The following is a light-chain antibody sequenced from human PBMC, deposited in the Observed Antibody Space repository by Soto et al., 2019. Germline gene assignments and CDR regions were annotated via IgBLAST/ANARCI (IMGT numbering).Light chain of an antibody. J-gene: IGKJ2*01. V-gene: IGKV3-15*01. Sequence: EIVMTQSPDTLSVSPGERATLSCRASQRVSSNLAWYQQKPGQAPRLLIYGASTRATGIPARFSGSGSGTEFTLTISSLQSEDFAVFHCQQYNNWPYTFGQGTKLEIK. CDR1: QRVSSN. CDR2: GAS. CDR3: QQYNNWPYT.